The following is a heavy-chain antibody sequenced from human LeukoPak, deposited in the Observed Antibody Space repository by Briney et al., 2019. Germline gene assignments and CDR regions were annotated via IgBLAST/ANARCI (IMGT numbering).Heavy chain of an antibody. J-gene: IGHJ4*02. CDR3: GRDQQGDGYIIDY. D-gene: IGHD5-24*01. V-gene: IGHV3-74*03. CDR1: GFSLSDYW. CDR2: IKSDGDGSDT. Sequence: GGSLRLSCAASGFSLSDYWMHWVRQAPGKGLVWVSRIKSDGDGSDTMHADSVKGRFTISRDNAKNTLYLQMNSLRAEDTAVYYCGRDQQGDGYIIDYWGQGTPVTVSS.